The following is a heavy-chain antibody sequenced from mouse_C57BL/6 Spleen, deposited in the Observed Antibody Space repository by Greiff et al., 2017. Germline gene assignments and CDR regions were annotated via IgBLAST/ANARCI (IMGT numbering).Heavy chain of an antibody. CDR2: IDPETGGT. J-gene: IGHJ2*01. Sequence: QVQLKESGAELVRPGASVTLSCKASGYTFTDYEMHWVKQTPVHGLEWIGAIDPETGGTAYNQKFKGKAILTADKSSSTAYMELRSLTSEDSAVYYCTRRGPDYWGKGTTLTVSS. V-gene: IGHV1-15*01. CDR3: TRRGPDY. CDR1: GYTFTDYE.